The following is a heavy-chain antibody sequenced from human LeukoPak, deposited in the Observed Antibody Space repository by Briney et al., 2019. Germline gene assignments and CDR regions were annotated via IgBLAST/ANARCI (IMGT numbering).Heavy chain of an antibody. J-gene: IGHJ4*02. D-gene: IGHD2-15*01. Sequence: GGSLRLSCAASGFTFSSYSMNWVRQAPGKGLEWASSISSSSSYIYYADSVKGRFTISRDNAKNSLYLQMNSLRAEDTAVYYCARVGCSGGSCYSGADYFDYWGQGTLVTVSS. CDR2: ISSSSSYI. V-gene: IGHV3-21*01. CDR3: ARVGCSGGSCYSGADYFDY. CDR1: GFTFSSYS.